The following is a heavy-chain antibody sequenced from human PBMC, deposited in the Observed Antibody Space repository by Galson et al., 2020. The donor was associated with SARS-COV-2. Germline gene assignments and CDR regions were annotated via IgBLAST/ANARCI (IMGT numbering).Heavy chain of an antibody. CDR1: GFTFSSYA. CDR3: AKRLYSSSQSETRGMDV. Sequence: GESLKISCAASGFTFSSYAMNWVRQAPGEGLEGVSAISGSGDTTHYAGAAKGRFTISRDNSKNTLYMQMNSVRAEDTAVYYCAKRLYSSSQSETRGMDVWGQGATVTVSS. V-gene: IGHV3-23*01. D-gene: IGHD6-13*01. J-gene: IGHJ6*02. CDR2: ISGSGDTT.